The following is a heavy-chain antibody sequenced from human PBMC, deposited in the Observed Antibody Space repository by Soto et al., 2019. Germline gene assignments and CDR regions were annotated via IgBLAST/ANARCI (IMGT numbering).Heavy chain of an antibody. CDR1: GFTFNSHG. D-gene: IGHD2-2*01. Sequence: QVQLVEAGGGVVQPGRSLRLSCGASGFTFNSHGMHWVRQAPGKGLEWVAVISYEGSNNFYAESVKGRFTISRDNSKNSLYLQMTSLSREDTAVYYCARGAEYQLLSRDYFYGMDVWGQGTTVTVSS. V-gene: IGHV3-30*03. CDR3: ARGAEYQLLSRDYFYGMDV. CDR2: ISYEGSNN. J-gene: IGHJ6*02.